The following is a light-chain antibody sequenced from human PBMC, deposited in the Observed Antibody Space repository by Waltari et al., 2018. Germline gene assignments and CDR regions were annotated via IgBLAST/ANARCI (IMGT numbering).Light chain of an antibody. CDR1: QRIGRY. Sequence: EIVLTQSPATLSLSPGERATISCRASQRIGRYLSWFQQKPGQAPRLLIYDASNRAAGIPARFSGIGSGTDFTLTISSLEPDDFAVYFCQQRINWPLTFGGGTKVEIK. CDR2: DAS. J-gene: IGKJ4*01. CDR3: QQRINWPLT. V-gene: IGKV3-11*01.